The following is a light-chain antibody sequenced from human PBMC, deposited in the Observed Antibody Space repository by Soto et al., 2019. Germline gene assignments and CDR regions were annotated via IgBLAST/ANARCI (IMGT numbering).Light chain of an antibody. V-gene: IGLV2-8*01. CDR2: EVT. CDR3: SSYAGSNTLV. J-gene: IGLJ1*01. Sequence: QSVLTQPPSASGSPGQSVTISCTGTSSDVDIYNYVSWYQQHPGKAPKLIIYEVTKRPSGVPDRFSGSKSGNTASLTVSGLQTGDEAEYYCSSYAGSNTLVFGTGTKVTVL. CDR1: SSDVDIYNY.